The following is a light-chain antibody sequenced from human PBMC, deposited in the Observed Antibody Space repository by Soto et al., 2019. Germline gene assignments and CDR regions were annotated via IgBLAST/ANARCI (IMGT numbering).Light chain of an antibody. CDR1: QSVSSY. Sequence: EIVLTQSPATLSLSPGETATLSCRASQSVSSYLAWYQQKPGQAPRLLIYDASTRATGIPARFSGSGSGTDFTLTISILEPEDFAVYYCQQRFNWPPITFGQGTRLEIK. J-gene: IGKJ5*01. V-gene: IGKV3-11*01. CDR3: QQRFNWPPIT. CDR2: DAS.